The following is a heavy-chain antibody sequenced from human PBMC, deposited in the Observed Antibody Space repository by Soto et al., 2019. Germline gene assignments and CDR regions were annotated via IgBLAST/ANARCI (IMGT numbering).Heavy chain of an antibody. J-gene: IGHJ5*02. Sequence: PSETLSLTCSVSSGSISSYYWGWIRQPPGKGLEWVGYFYDSGSTKYNPSLKSRVTISVDTSKNQISLEMKSVTVADTAVYYCARVGSGGYSNNWFDPWGQGTLVTVSS. CDR2: FYDSGST. CDR3: ARVGSGGYSNNWFDP. CDR1: SGSISSYY. D-gene: IGHD3-22*01. V-gene: IGHV4-59*01.